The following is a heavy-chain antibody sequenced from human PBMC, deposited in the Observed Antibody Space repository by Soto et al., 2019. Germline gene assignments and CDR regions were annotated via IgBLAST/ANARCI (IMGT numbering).Heavy chain of an antibody. D-gene: IGHD2-2*01. CDR3: AKDSTRDYYYYMDV. CDR2: ISYDGNKK. CDR1: GFTCNNYG. V-gene: IGHV3-30*18. Sequence: QVQLVESGGGVVQPGRSLRLSGAASGFTCNNYGIHWVRQAPGKGLEWVSFISYDGNKKYYADSVKGRFPISIDNSKNTLFLQMNSLRLEDTAVYFCAKDSTRDYYYYMDVWGKGTTVTVSS. J-gene: IGHJ6*03.